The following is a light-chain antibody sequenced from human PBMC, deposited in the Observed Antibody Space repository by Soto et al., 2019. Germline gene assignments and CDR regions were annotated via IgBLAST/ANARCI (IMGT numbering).Light chain of an antibody. Sequence: TQSPSSLSSSVGDRVTITCRASESVTNYLAWYQQKPGQAPRLLVYDVSNRASGIPARFSGGGSGTDFTLTISNLEPEDVAIYYCQQRSDGPWTFGQGTKV. CDR2: DVS. J-gene: IGKJ1*01. CDR3: QQRSDGPWT. CDR1: ESVTNY. V-gene: IGKV3-11*01.